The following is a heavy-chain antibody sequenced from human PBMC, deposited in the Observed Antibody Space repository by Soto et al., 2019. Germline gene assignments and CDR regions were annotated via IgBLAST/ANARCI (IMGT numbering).Heavy chain of an antibody. D-gene: IGHD2-2*01. CDR1: GFSFTSCW. CDR2: IYPGDSDT. V-gene: IGHV5-51*01. CDR3: ARHRTSIVVVPAARRDYYYGMDV. J-gene: IGHJ6*02. Sequence: GESLKISCKGSGFSFTSCWIGWVRQMPGKGLEWMGIIYPGDSDTRYSPSFQGQVTISADKSISTAYLQWSSLKASDTAMYYCARHRTSIVVVPAARRDYYYGMDVWGQGTTVTVSS.